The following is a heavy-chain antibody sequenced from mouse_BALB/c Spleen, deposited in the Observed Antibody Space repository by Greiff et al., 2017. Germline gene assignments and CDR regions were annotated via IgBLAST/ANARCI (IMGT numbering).Heavy chain of an antibody. V-gene: IGHV5-6-4*01. CDR3: TRDRGDEGWFAY. Sequence: DVMLVESGGGLVKPGGSLKLSCAASGFTFSSYTMSWVRQTPEKRLEWVATISSGGSYTYYPDSVKGRFTISRDNAKNTLYLQMSSLKSEDTAMYYCTRDRGDEGWFAYWGQGTLVTVSA. CDR2: ISSGGSYT. D-gene: IGHD3-1*01. J-gene: IGHJ3*01. CDR1: GFTFSSYT.